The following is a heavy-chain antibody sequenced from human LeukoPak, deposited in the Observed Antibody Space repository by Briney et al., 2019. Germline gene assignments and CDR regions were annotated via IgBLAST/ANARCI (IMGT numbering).Heavy chain of an antibody. CDR3: AKRPSDYGDYVSYFDY. CDR2: ISDDGRRK. D-gene: IGHD4-17*01. V-gene: IGHV3-30*18. Sequence: PGGSLRLSCAASGFSVISYGMHWVRQAPGKGLEWVGVISDDGRRKDYADSVKGRFTISRDNSKDTLYLQMNSLRAEDTAVYYCAKRPSDYGDYVSYFDYWGQGTLVTVSS. CDR1: GFSVISYG. J-gene: IGHJ4*02.